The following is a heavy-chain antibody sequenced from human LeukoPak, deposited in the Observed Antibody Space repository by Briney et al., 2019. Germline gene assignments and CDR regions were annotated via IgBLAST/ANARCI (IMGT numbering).Heavy chain of an antibody. CDR3: AKPVIPSAYQGTYYMDV. V-gene: IGHV3-30*02. Sequence: GRSLRLSCAASGLIFSSYGMHWVRQAPGEGLEWVAYIRHDESKTFYADSVKGRFTISRDNSKNTLYLQMHSLRAEDTALYYCAKPVIPSAYQGTYYMDVWGKGTTVTVS. CDR2: IRHDESKT. CDR1: GLIFSSYG. J-gene: IGHJ6*03. D-gene: IGHD3-16*01.